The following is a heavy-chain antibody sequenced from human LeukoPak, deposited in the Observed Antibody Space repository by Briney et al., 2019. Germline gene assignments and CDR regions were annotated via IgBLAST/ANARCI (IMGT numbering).Heavy chain of an antibody. V-gene: IGHV3-7*01. Sequence: GGSLRLSCGAAGFTFSSYWMSWVRQAPGKGLEWVANVKQDGSEKYYVDSVKGRFTISRDNAKNSLYLQMNSLRAEDTAVYYCASGNYFDSWGQGTLVAVSS. D-gene: IGHD2-15*01. CDR1: GFTFSSYW. CDR3: ASGNYFDS. CDR2: VKQDGSEK. J-gene: IGHJ4*02.